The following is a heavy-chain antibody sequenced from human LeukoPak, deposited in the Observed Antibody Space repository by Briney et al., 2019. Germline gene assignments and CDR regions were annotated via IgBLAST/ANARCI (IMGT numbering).Heavy chain of an antibody. CDR1: GFTFSSYG. Sequence: PGGSLRLSCAASGFTFSSYGMHWVRQAPGKGLDWVAVISFDGSNYYYADSVKGRFTISRDNAKNSLYLQMNSLRAEDTAVYYCARAGFTFSDYFGSFFDYWGQGTLVTVSS. CDR2: ISFDGSNY. CDR3: ARAGFTFSDYFGSFFDY. D-gene: IGHD3-10*01. J-gene: IGHJ4*02. V-gene: IGHV3-30*03.